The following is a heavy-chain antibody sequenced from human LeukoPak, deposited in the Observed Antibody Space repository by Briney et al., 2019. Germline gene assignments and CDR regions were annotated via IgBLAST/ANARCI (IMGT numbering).Heavy chain of an antibody. D-gene: IGHD3-22*01. CDR3: AAYDSTLFDY. CDR1: GGSISSYY. Sequence: SETLSLTCAVYGGSISSYYWSWIRQPPGKGLEWIGYIYYSGSTNYNPSLKSRVTISVVTSKNQFSLKLSSVTAADTAVYYCAAYDSTLFDYWGQGTLVTVSS. J-gene: IGHJ4*02. V-gene: IGHV4-59*01. CDR2: IYYSGST.